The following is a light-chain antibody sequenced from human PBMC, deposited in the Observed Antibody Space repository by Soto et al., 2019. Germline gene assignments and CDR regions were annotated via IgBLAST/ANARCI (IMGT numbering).Light chain of an antibody. CDR3: QQYNRWPLT. J-gene: IGKJ1*01. CDR2: GAS. Sequence: DIVMTQPPATLSVSPGERATLSCRASQSVYNNLAWYQQKPGQAPRLLIYGASTRATGIPARFSGSGSGTECTLTISSLQSEDVALYYCQQYNRWPLTLGQGTKVDIK. V-gene: IGKV3-15*01. CDR1: QSVYNN.